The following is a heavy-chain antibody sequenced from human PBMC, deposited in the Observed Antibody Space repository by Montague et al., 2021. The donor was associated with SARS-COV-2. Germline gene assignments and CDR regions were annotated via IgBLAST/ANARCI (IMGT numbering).Heavy chain of an antibody. CDR2: IYYRGNT. Sequence: SETLSLTCAVSRGSFHIFSWGWIRQSPEKGLEWIGEIYYRGNTTYNPSLKSRVTISVDTSKNQFSLNLVSVTAADTAVYYCARGTREVGVTPGFRYWGQGTQVAVSS. CDR3: ARGTREVGVTPGFRY. CDR1: RGSFHIFS. D-gene: IGHD1-26*01. V-gene: IGHV4-34*01. J-gene: IGHJ4*02.